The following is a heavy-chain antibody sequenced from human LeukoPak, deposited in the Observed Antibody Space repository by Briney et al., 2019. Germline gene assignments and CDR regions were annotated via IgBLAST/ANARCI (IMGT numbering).Heavy chain of an antibody. D-gene: IGHD5-18*01. CDR2: INPNSGGT. CDR3: ARDPDTARGPFDY. J-gene: IGHJ4*02. V-gene: IGHV1-2*02. CDR1: GYTFTGYY. Sequence: ASVKVSCKASGYTFTGYYMHWVRQAPGQGLEWMGWINPNSGGTNYAQKFQGRVTMTRDTSISTAYMELSRLRSDDTAVYYCARDPDTARGPFDYWGQGTLVTVSS.